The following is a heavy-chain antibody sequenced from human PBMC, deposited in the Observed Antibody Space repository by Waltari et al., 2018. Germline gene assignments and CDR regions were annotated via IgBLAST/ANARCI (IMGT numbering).Heavy chain of an antibody. V-gene: IGHV4-59*01. CDR2: IYYSGST. J-gene: IGHJ3*02. CDR3: ARDSTPYFDFWSGYDAFDI. CDR1: GGSISSYY. D-gene: IGHD3-3*01. Sequence: QVQLQESGPGLVKPSETLSLTCTGSGGSISSYYWSWIRPPPGQGLEWIGFIYYSGSTNYNPSLKSRVTISVDTSKNQFSLKLSSVTAADTAVYYCARDSTPYFDFWSGYDAFDIWGQGTMVTVSS.